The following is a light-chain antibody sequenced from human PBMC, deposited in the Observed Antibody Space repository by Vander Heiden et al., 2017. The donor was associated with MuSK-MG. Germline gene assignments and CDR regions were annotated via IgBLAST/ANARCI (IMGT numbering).Light chain of an antibody. CDR1: SGSVSVSHY. Sequence: QTVVTQEPSFSVSPGGTVTLTCGLSSGSVSVSHYPSWYQQTPGQAPRTLIYNTNTRSSGVPDRFSGSILGSKAALTITGAQADDESDYYCVLFLVSGSHYVFGTGTKVTVL. V-gene: IGLV8-61*01. J-gene: IGLJ1*01. CDR2: NTN. CDR3: VLFLVSGSHYV.